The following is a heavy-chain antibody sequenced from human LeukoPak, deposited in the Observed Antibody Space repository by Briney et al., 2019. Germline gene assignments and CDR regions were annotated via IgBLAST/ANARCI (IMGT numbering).Heavy chain of an antibody. CDR3: ARGGMVVSLGLDY. Sequence: SVKVSYKASGGTFSSYAISWVRQAPGQGLEWMGGIIPIFGTANYAQKFQGRVTITTDESTSTAYMELSSLRSEDTAVYYCARGGMVVSLGLDYWGQGTLVTVSS. V-gene: IGHV1-69*05. CDR2: IIPIFGTA. D-gene: IGHD2-15*01. CDR1: GGTFSSYA. J-gene: IGHJ4*02.